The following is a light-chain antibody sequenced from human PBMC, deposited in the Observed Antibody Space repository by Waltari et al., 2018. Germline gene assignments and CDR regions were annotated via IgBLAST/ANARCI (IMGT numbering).Light chain of an antibody. Sequence: QSVLTQPPSVSGAPGQRVTISCTGSSSNIGAGYDVHWYQHPPGTAPTLLIYDSNNRPSGVPDRFSASKSGTSASLAITGLQAEDEADYYCLSYDRSLRGSVFGGGTKLTVL. V-gene: IGLV1-40*01. CDR3: LSYDRSLRGSV. J-gene: IGLJ2*01. CDR2: DSN. CDR1: SSNIGAGYD.